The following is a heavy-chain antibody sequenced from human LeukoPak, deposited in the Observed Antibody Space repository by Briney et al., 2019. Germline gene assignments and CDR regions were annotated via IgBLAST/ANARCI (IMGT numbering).Heavy chain of an antibody. J-gene: IGHJ4*02. V-gene: IGHV1-3*01. CDR3: ARVVNGDYPYYFDY. CDR1: GYTFTSYA. CDR2: INAGNGNT. Sequence: ASVKVSCKASGYTFTSYAMHWVRQAPGQRLEWMGWINAGNGNTKYSQKFQGRVTITRDTSASTAYMELSSLRSEDTAVYYCARVVNGDYPYYFDYWGQGTLVTVSP. D-gene: IGHD4-17*01.